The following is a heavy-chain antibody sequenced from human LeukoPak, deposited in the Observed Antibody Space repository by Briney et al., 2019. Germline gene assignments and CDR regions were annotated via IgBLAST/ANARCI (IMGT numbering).Heavy chain of an antibody. CDR1: GGTFSSYA. Sequence: ASVKVSCKASGGTFSSYAISWVRQAPGQGLEWMGWINPNSGGTNYAQKFQGRVTMTRDTSISTAYMELSRLSSDDTAVYYCARDHEMIVRAHFDYWGQGTLVTVSS. J-gene: IGHJ4*02. V-gene: IGHV1-2*02. CDR2: INPNSGGT. D-gene: IGHD3-22*01. CDR3: ARDHEMIVRAHFDY.